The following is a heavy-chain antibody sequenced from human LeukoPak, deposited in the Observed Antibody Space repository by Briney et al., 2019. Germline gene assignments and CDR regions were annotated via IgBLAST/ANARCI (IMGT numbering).Heavy chain of an antibody. Sequence: GGSLRLSCAASGFTFDDYAMHWVRQAPGKGLEWVSLISWDGGSTYYADSVKGRFTISRDNSKNSLYLQMNSLRAEDTALYYCAKEHVPQGYYYYMDVWGKGTTVTVSS. CDR1: GFTFDDYA. D-gene: IGHD6-6*01. CDR3: AKEHVPQGYYYYMDV. CDR2: ISWDGGST. V-gene: IGHV3-43D*03. J-gene: IGHJ6*03.